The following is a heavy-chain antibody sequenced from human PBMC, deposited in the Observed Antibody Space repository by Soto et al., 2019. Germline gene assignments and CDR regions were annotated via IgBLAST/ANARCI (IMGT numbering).Heavy chain of an antibody. D-gene: IGHD1-7*01. V-gene: IGHV3-72*01. CDR1: GFTFSDHY. CDR3: ARGTSGITGTRNYYGMDV. J-gene: IGHJ6*02. CDR2: IRNKANSYTT. Sequence: GGSLRLSCAASGFTFSDHYMDWVRQAPGKGLEWVCRIRNKANSYTTEYAASVKGRFAISRDDSKNPLYLEMNSLETEDTAVYYCARGTSGITGTRNYYGMDVWGQGTTVTVSS.